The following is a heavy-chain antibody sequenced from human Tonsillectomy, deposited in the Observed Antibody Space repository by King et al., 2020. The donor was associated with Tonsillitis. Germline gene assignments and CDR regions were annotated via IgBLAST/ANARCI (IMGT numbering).Heavy chain of an antibody. D-gene: IGHD2-2*01. CDR1: GGSVSSGSYY. J-gene: IGHJ6*02. CDR3: ARVYPAADYYYGVDV. Sequence: VQLQESGPGLVKPSETLSLTCTVSGGSVSSGSYYWSWIRQPPGKGLEWIGYIYYSGNTNYNPSLKSRVTMSVDTSKNQFSLKLSSVTTADTAVYYCARVYPAADYYYGVDVWGQGNTVTVSS. V-gene: IGHV4-61*01. CDR2: IYYSGNT.